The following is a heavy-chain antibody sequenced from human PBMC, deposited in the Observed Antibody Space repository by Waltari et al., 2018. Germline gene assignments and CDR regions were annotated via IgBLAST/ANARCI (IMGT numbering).Heavy chain of an antibody. CDR3: ATYIGASLGTAAFDV. J-gene: IGHJ3*01. D-gene: IGHD5-12*01. CDR1: VFSITTNRHY. CDR2: TSYNGAT. V-gene: IGHV4-39*01. Sequence: QLQLQESGPGLVKPSETLSLTCSVSVFSITTNRHYWGWIRQPPGQGLEWIETTSYNGATYSSPSLRSRVTIFRDTSKNQLSLKLGSVTAADTAFYYCATYIGASLGTAAFDVWGQGTMVTVSS.